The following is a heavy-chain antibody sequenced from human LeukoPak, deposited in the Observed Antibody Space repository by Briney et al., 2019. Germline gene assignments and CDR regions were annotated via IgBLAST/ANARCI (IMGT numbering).Heavy chain of an antibody. CDR2: ISYDGSNK. CDR3: ARDWRDFDY. J-gene: IGHJ4*02. Sequence: GGSLRLSCASSGFTFSSYAMHWVLKAPGKGLEWVAVISYDGSNKYYADSVKGRFTISRDNSKNTLYLQMNSLRAEDTAVYYCARDWRDFDYWGQGTLVTVSS. V-gene: IGHV3-30-3*01. CDR1: GFTFSSYA.